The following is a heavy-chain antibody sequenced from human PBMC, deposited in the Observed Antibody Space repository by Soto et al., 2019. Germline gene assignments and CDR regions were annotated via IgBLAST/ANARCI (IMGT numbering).Heavy chain of an antibody. CDR2: MSYDGSNE. D-gene: IGHD3-9*01. CDR1: GFIFGTYV. J-gene: IGHJ4*02. CDR3: AQSPSLTERGCFDY. Sequence: PGGSLRLSCAASGFIFGTYVIHRVRQAPGKGPEWVATMSYDGSNEYYADSVQGRFTISRDNSKNTLYLQMNSLTIEDTAMYYCAQSPSLTERGCFDYWGQGA. V-gene: IGHV3-30*18.